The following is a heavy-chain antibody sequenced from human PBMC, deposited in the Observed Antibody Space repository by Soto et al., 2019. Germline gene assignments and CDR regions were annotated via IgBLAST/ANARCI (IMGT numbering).Heavy chain of an antibody. D-gene: IGHD3-16*02. Sequence: PGGSLRLSCAASGFTFSSYAMSWVRQAPGKGLEWVSAISGSGGSTYYADSVKGRFTISRDNSKNTLYLQMNSLRAEDTAVYYCAKANGSVYYDYIWGSYRPFDYWGQGTLVTVSS. CDR2: ISGSGGST. J-gene: IGHJ4*02. V-gene: IGHV3-23*01. CDR3: AKANGSVYYDYIWGSYRPFDY. CDR1: GFTFSSYA.